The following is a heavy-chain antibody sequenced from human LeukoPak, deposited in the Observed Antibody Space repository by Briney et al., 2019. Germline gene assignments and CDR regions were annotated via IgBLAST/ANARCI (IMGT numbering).Heavy chain of an antibody. D-gene: IGHD1-26*01. J-gene: IGHJ6*02. CDR2: ISSSGGGT. CDR3: AKKKVGAALYYGMDV. CDR1: GFIFSSCA. Sequence: PGGSLRLSCAASGFIFSSCAVCWVRQAPGKGLEWVSAISSSGGGTYYADSVKGRFTISRDNSKNTLYLQMNSLRAEDTAVYYCAKKKVGAALYYGMDVWGQGTTVTVSS. V-gene: IGHV3-23*01.